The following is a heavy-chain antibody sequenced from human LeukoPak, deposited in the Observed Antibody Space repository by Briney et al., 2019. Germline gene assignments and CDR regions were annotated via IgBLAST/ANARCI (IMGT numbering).Heavy chain of an antibody. CDR3: ARKVGATNFDY. V-gene: IGHV4-4*02. J-gene: IGHJ4*02. CDR2: IYHSGST. Sequence: SETLSLTCTVSGGSISSYYWSWVRQPPGKGLEWIGEIYHSGSTNYNPSLKSRVTISVDKSKNQFSLKLSSLTAADTAVYYCARKVGATNFDYWGQGTLVTVSS. D-gene: IGHD1-26*01. CDR1: GGSISSYY.